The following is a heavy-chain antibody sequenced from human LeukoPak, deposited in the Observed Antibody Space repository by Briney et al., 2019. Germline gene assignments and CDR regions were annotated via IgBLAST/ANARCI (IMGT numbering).Heavy chain of an antibody. CDR1: GGSISSSSYY. V-gene: IGHV4-39*07. CDR3: ARDLYGTVNPRSYFDY. D-gene: IGHD4-17*01. CDR2: IYYSGST. J-gene: IGHJ4*02. Sequence: PSETLSLTCTVSGGSISSSSYYWGWICQPPGKGLEWIGSIYYSGSTYYNPSLKSRVTISVDTSKNQFSLKLSSVTAADTAVYYCARDLYGTVNPRSYFDYWGQGTLVTVSS.